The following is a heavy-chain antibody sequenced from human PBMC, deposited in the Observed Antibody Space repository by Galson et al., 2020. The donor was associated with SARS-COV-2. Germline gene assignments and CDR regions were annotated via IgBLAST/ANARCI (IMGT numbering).Heavy chain of an antibody. D-gene: IGHD4-4*01. CDR2: IGTAGDT. CDR3: ARGVGDYSNYYYYYYYMDV. J-gene: IGHJ6*03. V-gene: IGHV3-13*04. Sequence: GGSLRLSCAASGFTFSSYDMHWVRQATGKGLEWVSAIGTAGDTYYPGSVKGRFTISRENAKNSLYLQMNSLRAGDTAVYYCARGVGDYSNYYYYYYYMDVWGKGTTVTVSS. CDR1: GFTFSSYD.